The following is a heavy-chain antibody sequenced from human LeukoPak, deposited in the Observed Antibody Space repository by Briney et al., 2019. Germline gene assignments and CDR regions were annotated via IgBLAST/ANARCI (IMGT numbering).Heavy chain of an antibody. CDR2: IYYSGST. V-gene: IGHV4-31*03. Sequence: PSQTLSLTCTVSGGSISSGGYYWSWIRQHPGKGLEWIGYIYYSGSTNYNPSLKSRVTISVDTSKNQFSLKLSSVTAADTAVYYCAREQLRYFDWLLSGDAFDIWGQGTMVTVSS. CDR3: AREQLRYFDWLLSGDAFDI. J-gene: IGHJ3*02. D-gene: IGHD3-9*01. CDR1: GGSISSGGYY.